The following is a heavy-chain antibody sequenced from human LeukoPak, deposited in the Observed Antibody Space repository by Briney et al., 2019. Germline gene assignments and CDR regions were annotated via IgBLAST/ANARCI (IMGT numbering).Heavy chain of an antibody. Sequence: SETLSLTCTVSGGSISSGGYYWSWIRQPPGKGLEWIGYIYYSGSTNYNPSLKSRVTISVDTSKNQFSLKLSSVTAADTAVYYCARVSGGTYPDYWGQGTLVTVSP. D-gene: IGHD1-26*01. CDR3: ARVSGGTYPDY. CDR2: IYYSGST. J-gene: IGHJ4*02. CDR1: GGSISSGGYY. V-gene: IGHV4-61*08.